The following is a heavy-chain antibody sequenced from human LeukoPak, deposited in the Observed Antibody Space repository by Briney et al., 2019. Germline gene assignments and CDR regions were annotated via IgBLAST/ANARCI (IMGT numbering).Heavy chain of an antibody. D-gene: IGHD2-8*01. J-gene: IGHJ4*02. Sequence: ASVKVSCKATGYTFTGYYMHWVRQAPGQGLEWMGWINPNSGGTNYAQKFQGRVTMTRDTSISTAYMELSRLRSDDTAVYYCARDLRIKGDRYCTNGVCTNFDYWGQGTLVTVSS. CDR1: GYTFTGYY. CDR3: ARDLRIKGDRYCTNGVCTNFDY. V-gene: IGHV1-2*02. CDR2: INPNSGGT.